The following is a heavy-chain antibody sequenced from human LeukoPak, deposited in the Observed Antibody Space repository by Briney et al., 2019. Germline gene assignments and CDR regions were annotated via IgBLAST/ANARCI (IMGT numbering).Heavy chain of an antibody. CDR2: INHSGST. CDR3: ARAPPYRRNLHDY. J-gene: IGHJ4*02. CDR1: GGSFSGYY. Sequence: PSETLSLTCAVYGGSFSGYYWSWIRQPPGQGLEGIGEINHSGSTNYNPSLKSRVTISVDTSKNQFSLKLSSVTAADTAVYYCARAPPYRRNLHDYWGQGTLVTVSS. D-gene: IGHD1-14*01. V-gene: IGHV4-34*01.